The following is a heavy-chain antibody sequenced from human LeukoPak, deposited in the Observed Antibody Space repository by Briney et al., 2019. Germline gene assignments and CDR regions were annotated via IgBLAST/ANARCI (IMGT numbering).Heavy chain of an antibody. J-gene: IGHJ5*02. CDR3: ARDRGRIAAAGAGRTNNWFDP. D-gene: IGHD6-13*01. V-gene: IGHV1-3*01. CDR1: GYTFTSYA. Sequence: ASVKVSCKASGYTFTSYAMHWVRQAPGQRLEWMGWINAGNGNTKYSQKFQGRVTITRDTSVSTAYMELSSLRSEDTAVYYCARDRGRIAAAGAGRTNNWFDPWGQGTLVTVSS. CDR2: INAGNGNT.